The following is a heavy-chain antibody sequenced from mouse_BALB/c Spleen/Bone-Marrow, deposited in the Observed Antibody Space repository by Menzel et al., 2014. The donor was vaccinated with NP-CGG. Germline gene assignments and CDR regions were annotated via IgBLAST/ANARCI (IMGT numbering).Heavy chain of an antibody. J-gene: IGHJ4*01. CDR3: ARILLRSYAMDY. D-gene: IGHD1-1*01. V-gene: IGHV3-8*02. CDR2: ILYRGST. CDR1: GDSIPSGS. Sequence: EVHLEQSAPSLVTPSQTLSPPCSVTGDSIPSGSCTWIRNFPGTTLAYLGHILYRGSTYYTPSLKSRISITLDTSKNQYYLQLNSVTTEDTATYYCARILLRSYAMDYWGQGTSVTVSS.